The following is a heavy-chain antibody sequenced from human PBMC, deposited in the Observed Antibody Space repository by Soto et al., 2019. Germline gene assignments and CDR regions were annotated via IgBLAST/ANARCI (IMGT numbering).Heavy chain of an antibody. CDR3: ARTGSVLLWFGESTNWFDP. CDR1: GDSMSSSDYY. J-gene: IGHJ5*02. Sequence: PSETLSLTCAVSGDSMSSSDYYWGWIRQPPGKGLEWIGSIYYSGSTYYNPSLKSRVTISVDTSKNQFSLKLSSVTAADTAVYYCARTGSVLLWFGESTNWFDPWGQGTLVTVSS. V-gene: IGHV4-39*07. D-gene: IGHD3-10*01. CDR2: IYYSGST.